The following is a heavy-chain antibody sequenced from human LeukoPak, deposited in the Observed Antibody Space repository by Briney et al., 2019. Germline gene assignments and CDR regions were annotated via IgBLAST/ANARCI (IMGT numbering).Heavy chain of an antibody. V-gene: IGHV4-31*03. CDR3: ARDDRALGSGWYGVY. Sequence: KASETLSFTCTVSGGSISSGAYYWTWIRQHPGKGLEWIGCIYYSGSTYYNPSLKSRVTISVDTSKNQFSLKLNSVTAADTAVYYCARDDRALGSGWYGVYWGQGTLVTVSS. J-gene: IGHJ4*02. CDR2: IYYSGST. CDR1: GGSISSGAYY. D-gene: IGHD6-19*01.